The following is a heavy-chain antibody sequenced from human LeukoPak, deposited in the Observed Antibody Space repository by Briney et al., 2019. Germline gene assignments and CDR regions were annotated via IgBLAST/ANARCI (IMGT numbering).Heavy chain of an antibody. J-gene: IGHJ5*02. CDR2: MNPNSGNT. CDR1: GYTFTSYD. CDR3: ARATHPDIVVVPAAIRWFDP. Sequence: ASVKVSCKASGYTFTSYDINWVRQATGQGLEWMGWMNPNSGNTGYAQKFQGRVTMTRNTSISTAYMELSSLRSEDTAVYYCARATHPDIVVVPAAIRWFDPWGQGTLVTVSS. V-gene: IGHV1-8*01. D-gene: IGHD2-2*01.